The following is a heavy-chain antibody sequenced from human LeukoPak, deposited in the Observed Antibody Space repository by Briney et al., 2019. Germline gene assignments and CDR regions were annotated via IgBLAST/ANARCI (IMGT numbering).Heavy chain of an antibody. V-gene: IGHV4-59*01. CDR3: ASRPDLNWVWYFDL. CDR1: GGSISSYY. Sequence: SETLSLTCTVSGGSISSYYWSWIRQPPGKGLEWIGYTYYSGSTNYNPSLKSRVTISVDTSKNQFSLKLSSVTAADTAVYYCASRPDLNWVWYFDLWGPGNLVTVSS. D-gene: IGHD1-1*01. CDR2: TYYSGST. J-gene: IGHJ2*01.